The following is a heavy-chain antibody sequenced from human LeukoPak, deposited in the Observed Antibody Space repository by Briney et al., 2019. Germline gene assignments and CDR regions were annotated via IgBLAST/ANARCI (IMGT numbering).Heavy chain of an antibody. J-gene: IGHJ6*02. Sequence: GGSLRLSCAATGFTFSKSWMSWVRQAPGQGLEWVAAIQDDGSVKDYVDSVKGRFTISRDNAKNSLYLQMNSLRAEDTAVYYCATYTNWVAGDVWGQGTTVSVSS. D-gene: IGHD1-1*01. V-gene: IGHV3-7*01. CDR2: IQDDGSVK. CDR3: ATYTNWVAGDV. CDR1: GFTFSKSW.